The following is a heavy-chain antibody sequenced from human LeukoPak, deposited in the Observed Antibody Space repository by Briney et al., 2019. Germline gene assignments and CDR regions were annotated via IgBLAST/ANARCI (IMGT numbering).Heavy chain of an antibody. V-gene: IGHV4-34*01. CDR2: INHSGST. Sequence: SETLSLTCAVYGGSFSGYYWSWIRQPPGKGLEWIGEINHSGSTNYNPSLKSRVTISVDTSKNQFSLKLSSVTAADTAVYYCARPGTMVDDAFDIWGQGTMVTVSS. D-gene: IGHD4/OR15-4a*01. CDR1: GGSFSGYY. J-gene: IGHJ3*02. CDR3: ARPGTMVDDAFDI.